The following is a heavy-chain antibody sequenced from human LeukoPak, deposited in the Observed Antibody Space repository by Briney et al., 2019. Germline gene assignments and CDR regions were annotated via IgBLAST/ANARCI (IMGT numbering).Heavy chain of an antibody. J-gene: IGHJ4*02. D-gene: IGHD2-15*01. V-gene: IGHV3-21*01. CDR2: ISPSSSYI. CDR3: ARGCGGNCYLNDY. Sequence: GGSLRLSCAASGFTFSSYSINWVRQAPGKGLEWASSISPSSSYIYYADSVKGRFTVSRDNAKNSLYLQMNSLRAEDTAVYYCARGCGGNCYLNDYWGQGTLVTVSS. CDR1: GFTFSSYS.